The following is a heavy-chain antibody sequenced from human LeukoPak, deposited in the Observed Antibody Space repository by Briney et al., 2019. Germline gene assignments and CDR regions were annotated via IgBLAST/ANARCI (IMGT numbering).Heavy chain of an antibody. CDR1: GFTFSDYD. J-gene: IGHJ4*02. D-gene: IGHD3-22*01. Sequence: GGSLRLSCAASGFTFSDYDMNWVRQAPGKGLEWVSYISSSGSTIYYADSVKGRFTISRDNAKNSLYLQMNSLRAEDTAVYYCARDLVPYYYDSSGYSNWGQGTLVTVSS. CDR2: ISSSGSTI. CDR3: ARDLVPYYYDSSGYSN. V-gene: IGHV3-11*01.